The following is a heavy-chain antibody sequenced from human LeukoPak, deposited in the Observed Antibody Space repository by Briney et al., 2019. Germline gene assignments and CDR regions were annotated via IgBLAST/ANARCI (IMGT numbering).Heavy chain of an antibody. V-gene: IGHV3-7*01. J-gene: IGHJ4*02. CDR1: GFTFSSYW. Sequence: PGGSLRPSCAASGFTFSSYWLSWVRQAPGKGLEWVANIKQDGSEKYYVDSVKGRFTISRDNAKNSLYLQMNSLRAEDTALYYCAKSLYSYDYWGQGTLVTVSS. CDR2: IKQDGSEK. D-gene: IGHD5-18*01. CDR3: AKSLYSYDY.